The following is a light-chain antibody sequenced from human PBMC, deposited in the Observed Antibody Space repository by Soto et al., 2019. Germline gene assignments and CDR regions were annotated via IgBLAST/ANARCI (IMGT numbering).Light chain of an antibody. Sequence: ENVLTQSAATLSLYPGERATLSCRASQGIKDYVAWFQQKPGQAPRLLIYGASTRATAIPARFSGSGSGTEFTLSISSLQSEDFAVYYCQQYNTWPRTFGQGTKVDIK. J-gene: IGKJ1*01. V-gene: IGKV3-15*01. CDR3: QQYNTWPRT. CDR2: GAS. CDR1: QGIKDY.